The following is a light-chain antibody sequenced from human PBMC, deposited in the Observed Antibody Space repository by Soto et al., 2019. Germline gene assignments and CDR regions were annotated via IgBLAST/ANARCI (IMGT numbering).Light chain of an antibody. CDR1: QSISGW. J-gene: IGKJ1*01. V-gene: IGKV1-5*03. CDR2: RAS. Sequence: DIHMTQSPSTLSASVGDRATITCQASQSISGWLAWYQQRPGKPPKLLIYRASSLESGVLSRFSGSGSETEFTLTISSLQPDDVATYYCQQYNSYSWTFGQGTKVDIK. CDR3: QQYNSYSWT.